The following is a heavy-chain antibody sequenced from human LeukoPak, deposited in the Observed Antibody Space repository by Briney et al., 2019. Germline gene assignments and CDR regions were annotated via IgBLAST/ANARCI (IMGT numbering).Heavy chain of an antibody. J-gene: IGHJ4*02. CDR1: GFIFSRYA. Sequence: PGASLRLSCAASGFIFSRYAMSWVRQAPGKGLEWVSAISGSGGSTYYADSVKGRFTISRDNSKNTLYLQMNSLRAEDTAVYYCAKDPLLGTVTTSDYWGQGTLVTVSS. D-gene: IGHD4-17*01. V-gene: IGHV3-23*01. CDR3: AKDPLLGTVTTSDY. CDR2: ISGSGGST.